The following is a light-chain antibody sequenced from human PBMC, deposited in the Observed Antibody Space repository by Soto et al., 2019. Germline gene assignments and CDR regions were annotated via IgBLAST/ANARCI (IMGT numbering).Light chain of an antibody. Sequence: QSVLTQPPSASGSPGQSVDISCTGTSSDVGGYNYVSWYQQHPGKAPKLMIYEVNKRPSGFPDRFSGSKSGNTASLTVSGLQAEDEADYYCSSYAGSSNVFGTGTKLTVL. CDR2: EVN. V-gene: IGLV2-8*01. CDR3: SSYAGSSNV. CDR1: SSDVGGYNY. J-gene: IGLJ1*01.